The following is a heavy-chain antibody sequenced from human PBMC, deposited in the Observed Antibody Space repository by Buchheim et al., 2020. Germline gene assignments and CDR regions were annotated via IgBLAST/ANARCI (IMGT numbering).Heavy chain of an antibody. Sequence: QVQLQQWGAGLLKPSETLSLTCAVYGGSFSGYYCSWIRQPPGKGLEWIGEINHSGSTNYNPSLKSRVTISVDTSKNQFSLKLSSVTAADTAVYYCARHKNGITGTFGFDYWGQGTL. CDR3: ARHKNGITGTFGFDY. D-gene: IGHD1-7*01. CDR1: GGSFSGYY. CDR2: INHSGST. V-gene: IGHV4-34*01. J-gene: IGHJ4*02.